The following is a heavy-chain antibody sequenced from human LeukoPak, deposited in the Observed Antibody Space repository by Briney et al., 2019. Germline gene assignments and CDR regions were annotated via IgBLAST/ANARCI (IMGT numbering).Heavy chain of an antibody. V-gene: IGHV3-21*01. D-gene: IGHD1-1*01. CDR2: ISSSSSYI. Sequence: PGRSLRLSCAASGFTFSSYAMHWVRQAPGKGLEWVSSISSSSSYIYYADSVKGRFTISRDNAKNSLYLQMNSLRVEDTAVYYCARCTTGRTFGSLREIKRSREIDYWGQGTLVTVSS. CDR1: GFTFSSYA. J-gene: IGHJ4*02. CDR3: ARCTTGRTFGSLREIKRSREIDY.